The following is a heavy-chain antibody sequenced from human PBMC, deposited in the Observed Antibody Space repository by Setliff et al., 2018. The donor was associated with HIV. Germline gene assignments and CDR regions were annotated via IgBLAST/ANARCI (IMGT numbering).Heavy chain of an antibody. CDR3: AKRVTATSPSWLDY. J-gene: IGHJ4*02. V-gene: IGHV3-23*01. D-gene: IGHD3-22*01. CDR1: GFTFSSFA. CDR2: IAADDSVR. Sequence: PGESLKISCAASGFTFSSFAMAWVRQAPGRGLEWVSAIAADDSVRSYADSARGRFTISRDNYLSTLYLQMNSLRAADTAVYYCAKRVTATSPSWLDYWGQGTLVTVSS.